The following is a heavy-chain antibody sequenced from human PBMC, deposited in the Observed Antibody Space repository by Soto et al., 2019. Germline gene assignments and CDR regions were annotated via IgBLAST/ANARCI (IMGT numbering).Heavy chain of an antibody. D-gene: IGHD5-12*01. V-gene: IGHV4-31*03. CDR2: IYYSGST. CDR3: ARDNVDIVATRFRGSYFDP. CDR1: GGSISSGGYY. J-gene: IGHJ5*02. Sequence: PSETLSLTCTVSGGSISSGGYYWSWIRQHPGKGLEWIGYIYYSGSTYYNPSLKSRVTISVDTSKNQFSLKLSSVTAADTAVYYCARDNVDIVATRFRGSYFDPWGQGTLVTVSS.